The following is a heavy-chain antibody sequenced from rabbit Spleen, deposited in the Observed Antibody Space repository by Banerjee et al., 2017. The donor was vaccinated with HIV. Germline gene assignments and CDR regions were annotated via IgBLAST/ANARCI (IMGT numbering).Heavy chain of an antibody. CDR1: GFSSSSNYY. CDR3: ARSGYVGWGGDGDLMGNKL. Sequence: QSLEESGGDLVKPGASLTLTCTASGFSSSSNYYMCWVRQAPGKGLEWIACIYISGGSTYYASWAKGRFTISKTSSTTVTLQMTSLTAADTATYFCARSGYVGWGGDGDLMGNKLWGQGTLVTVS. J-gene: IGHJ4*01. V-gene: IGHV1S40*01. CDR2: IYISGGST. D-gene: IGHD4-1*01.